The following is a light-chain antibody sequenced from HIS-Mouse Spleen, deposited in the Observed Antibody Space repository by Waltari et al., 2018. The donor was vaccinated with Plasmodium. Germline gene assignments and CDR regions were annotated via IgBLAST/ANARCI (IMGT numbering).Light chain of an antibody. Sequence: QSALTQPASVSGSPGQSITISCTGTSSDVGGYNYVSWYQQHPGKAPKLMIYDVSNRPSGVSNRFSGSSSGNTASLTITGAQAEDEADYYCNSRDSSGNHWVFGGGTKLTVL. J-gene: IGLJ3*02. CDR2: DVS. CDR3: NSRDSSGNHWV. CDR1: SSDVGGYNY. V-gene: IGLV2-14*03.